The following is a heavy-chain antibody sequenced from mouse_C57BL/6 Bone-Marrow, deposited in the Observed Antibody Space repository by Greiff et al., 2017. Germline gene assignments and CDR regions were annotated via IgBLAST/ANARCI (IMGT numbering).Heavy chain of an antibody. CDR3: AKSSYYYGSSHSYWYFDV. CDR1: GYTFTDYY. CDR2: IGPGSGST. Sequence: QVQLQQSGAELVKPGASVKISCKASGYTFTDYYLNWVKQRPGQGLEWIGKIGPGSGSTYYNEKFKGKATLTADKSSSTAYMQLSSLTSEDSAVYFCAKSSYYYGSSHSYWYFDVWGTGTTVTVSS. J-gene: IGHJ1*03. V-gene: IGHV1-77*01. D-gene: IGHD1-1*01.